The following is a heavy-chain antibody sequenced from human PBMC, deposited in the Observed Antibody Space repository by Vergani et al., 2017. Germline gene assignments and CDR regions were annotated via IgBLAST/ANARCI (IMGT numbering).Heavy chain of an antibody. CDR2: IYYSGST. Sequence: QVQLQESGPGLVKPSETLSLTCAVSGFSISNGGYSWSWIRQPPGKGLEWIGYIYYSGSTYYNPSLKSRVTISIDRSKNQFSLKLSSVTAADTAVYSCARGHDYGDREGSGWFDPWGQGTLVAVSS. CDR1: GFSISNGGYS. J-gene: IGHJ5*02. D-gene: IGHD4-17*01. CDR3: ARGHDYGDREGSGWFDP. V-gene: IGHV4-30-2*01.